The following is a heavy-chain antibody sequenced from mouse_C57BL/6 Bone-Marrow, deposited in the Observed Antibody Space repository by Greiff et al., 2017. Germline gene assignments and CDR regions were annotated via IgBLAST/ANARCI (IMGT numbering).Heavy chain of an antibody. D-gene: IGHD1-1*01. V-gene: IGHV1-81*01. CDR2: IYPRSGNT. J-gene: IGHJ2*01. CDR1: GYTFTSYG. CDR3: ARFPTVVARGY. Sequence: VKLMESGAELARPGASVKLSCKASGYTFTSYGISWVKQRTGQGLEWIGEIYPRSGNTYYNEKFKGKATLTADKSSSTAYMELRSLTSEDSAVYFCARFPTVVARGYWGQGTTLTVSS.